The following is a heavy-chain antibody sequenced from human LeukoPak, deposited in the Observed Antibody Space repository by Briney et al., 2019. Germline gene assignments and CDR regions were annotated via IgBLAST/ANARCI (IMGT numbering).Heavy chain of an antibody. J-gene: IGHJ5*02. Sequence: SETLSLTCAVSGGATSRYYLSWIRQPPGKGLEWIGYIYYSGSTNYNPSLKSRVTISVDTSKNQFSLKLSSVTAADTAVYYCARHRYYYGSGSYSPFDPWGQGTLVTVSS. CDR1: GGATSRYY. CDR3: ARHRYYYGSGSYSPFDP. V-gene: IGHV4-59*08. CDR2: IYYSGST. D-gene: IGHD3-10*01.